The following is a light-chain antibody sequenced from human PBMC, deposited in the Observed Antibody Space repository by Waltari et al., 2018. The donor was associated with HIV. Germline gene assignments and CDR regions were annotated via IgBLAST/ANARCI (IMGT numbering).Light chain of an antibody. J-gene: IGKJ4*01. CDR3: QQCDNFPLT. V-gene: IGKV1-5*03. CDR2: RAS. Sequence: DIQMTQSPSTLSASVGDRVIITCRASQSISSWLAWYQQKPGKAPTLLIYRASSLASGVPSRFSGSASGTEFTLTISSLQPDDFAIYYCQQCDNFPLTFGGGTKVEIK. CDR1: QSISSW.